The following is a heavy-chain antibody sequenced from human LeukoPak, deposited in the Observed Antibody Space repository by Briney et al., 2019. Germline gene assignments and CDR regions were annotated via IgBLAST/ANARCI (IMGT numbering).Heavy chain of an antibody. V-gene: IGHV4-59*01. CDR2: IYYSGST. J-gene: IGHJ5*02. Sequence: PSETLSLTCTVSGGSISSYYWSWIRQPPGKGLEWIGYIYYSGSTNYNPSLKSRVTISVDKSKNQFSLKVSSVTAADTAVYYCARQAVTNEADWFDPWGQGTLVTVSS. CDR3: ARQAVTNEADWFDP. CDR1: GGSISSYY. D-gene: IGHD4-17*01.